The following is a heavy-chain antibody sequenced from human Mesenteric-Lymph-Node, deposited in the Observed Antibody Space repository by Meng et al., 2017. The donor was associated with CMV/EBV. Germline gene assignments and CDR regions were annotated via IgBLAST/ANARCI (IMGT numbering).Heavy chain of an antibody. CDR1: GGSFSGYY. V-gene: IGHV4-34*01. D-gene: IGHD4-23*01. Sequence: VQLKQWVSGLLKPSETLSLACAFYGGSFSGYYWSWIRQPPGKGLEWIGEINHSGSTNYNPSLKSRVTISVDTSKNQFSLKLSSVTAADTAVYYCARHQRWLKSEGGFNYWGQGTLVTVSS. J-gene: IGHJ4*02. CDR3: ARHQRWLKSEGGFNY. CDR2: INHSGST.